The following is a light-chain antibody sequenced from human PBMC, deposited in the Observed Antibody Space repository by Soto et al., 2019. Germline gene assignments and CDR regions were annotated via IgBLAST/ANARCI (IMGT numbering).Light chain of an antibody. V-gene: IGLV1-44*01. CDR3: STWDNSLNGVV. CDR2: TND. Sequence: QAVLTQPPSASGTPGQRVIISCSGSSSNIGTNIVSWYQQFPGTAPKLLIYTNDQRPSGVPDRFSGSKSGTSASLAIGEIQSEDEADYYCSTWDNSLNGVVFGGGTKVTVL. J-gene: IGLJ2*01. CDR1: SSNIGTNI.